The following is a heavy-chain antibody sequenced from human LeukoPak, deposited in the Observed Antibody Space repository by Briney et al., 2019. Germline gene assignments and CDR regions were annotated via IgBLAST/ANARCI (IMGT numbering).Heavy chain of an antibody. D-gene: IGHD2-21*01. Sequence: GGSLRLSCAASGFTVSSNYMSWVRQAPGKELEWVSVIYSGGNTYYADSVKGRFTISRDSSKNTPYLQMNSLRAEDTAVYYCARGRPYFDYWGQGTLVTVSS. CDR3: ARGRPYFDY. V-gene: IGHV3-53*01. J-gene: IGHJ4*02. CDR1: GFTVSSNY. CDR2: IYSGGNT.